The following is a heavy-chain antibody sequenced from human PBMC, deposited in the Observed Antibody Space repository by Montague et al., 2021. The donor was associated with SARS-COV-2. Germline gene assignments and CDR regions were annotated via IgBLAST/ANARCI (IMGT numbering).Heavy chain of an antibody. Sequence: SETLSLTCSVSGESMDHYYWSWIRQPPGREPETIGYIFYSGTTGYNPSLRSRVSISIDMSNYQFSLQLTSLTSADTAVYYCARGQRGFPFWGQGKLLTVSS. J-gene: IGHJ4*02. D-gene: IGHD5-12*01. CDR2: IFYSGTT. CDR1: GESMDHYY. V-gene: IGHV4-59*01. CDR3: ARGQRGFPF.